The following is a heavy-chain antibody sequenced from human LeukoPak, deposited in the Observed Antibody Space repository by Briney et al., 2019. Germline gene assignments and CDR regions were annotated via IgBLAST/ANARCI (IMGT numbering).Heavy chain of an antibody. Sequence: ASVKVSCKASGYTFTSYYMHWVRQAPGQGLEWMGIINPSGGSTSYAQKFQGRVTMTRDMSTSTVYMELSSLGSEDTAVYYCARVSGFSGELSQPFDYWGQGTLVTVSS. CDR3: ARVSGFSGELSQPFDY. V-gene: IGHV1-46*01. CDR1: GYTFTSYY. CDR2: INPSGGST. J-gene: IGHJ4*02. D-gene: IGHD7-27*01.